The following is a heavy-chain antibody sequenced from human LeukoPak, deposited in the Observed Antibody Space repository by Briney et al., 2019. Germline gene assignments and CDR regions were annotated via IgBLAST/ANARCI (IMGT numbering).Heavy chain of an antibody. CDR3: AREAYCGGPSCFAVTYMDV. V-gene: IGHV3-7*01. CDR2: IKQDGSEV. Sequence: GGPLRLSCAASGLSFNEYWMTWVRQAPPQRLDGVANIKQDGSEVYYVDSVEGRFSISRDNAQNSVYLQMNSLGVEDTAVYFCAREAYCGGPSCFAVTYMDVWGEGTTVTVSS. D-gene: IGHD2-21*01. CDR1: GLSFNEYW. J-gene: IGHJ6*03.